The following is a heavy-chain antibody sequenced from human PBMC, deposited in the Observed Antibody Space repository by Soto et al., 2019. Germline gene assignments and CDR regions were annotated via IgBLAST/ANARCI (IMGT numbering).Heavy chain of an antibody. D-gene: IGHD4-4*01. CDR3: AKYRWGATTVTSIN. CDR1: GYTFTHFY. Sequence: SCKASGYTFTHFYITWVRQAPGKGLEWVSAISGTSDMTYYANSVTGRFTISRDNSKNTLYLQVSSLRVEDTAIYYCAKYRWGATTVTSINWGRGTLVTVSS. V-gene: IGHV3-23*01. CDR2: ISGTSDMT. J-gene: IGHJ1*01.